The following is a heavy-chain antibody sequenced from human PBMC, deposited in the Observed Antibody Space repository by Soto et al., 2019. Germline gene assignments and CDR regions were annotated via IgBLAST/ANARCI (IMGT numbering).Heavy chain of an antibody. D-gene: IGHD7-27*01. V-gene: IGHV4-59*12. CDR1: GGSIGSYY. CDR2: IFDTGST. J-gene: IGHJ4*02. CDR3: ARGPNRFYFDY. Sequence: SETLSLTCTVSGGSIGSYYWSWIRQPPGKGLEWIGYIFDTGSTNYNPSLESRVTISVDTSKNQFPLKLTSVTAADTAIYYCARGPNRFYFDYWGQGTLVTVSS.